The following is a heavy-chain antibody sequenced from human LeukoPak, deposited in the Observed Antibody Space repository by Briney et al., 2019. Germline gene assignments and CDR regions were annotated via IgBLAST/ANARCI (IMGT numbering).Heavy chain of an antibody. D-gene: IGHD1-26*01. V-gene: IGHV3-23*01. CDR1: GFTFSSYA. CDR3: AKGIVGVNYYYYGMDV. Sequence: GGSLRLSCAASGFTFSSYAMSWVRQAPGKGLEWVSAISGSGGSTYYADSVKGRFSISRDNTKNTLYLQMDSLRAEDTAVYYCAKGIVGVNYYYYGMDVWGQGTTVTVSS. J-gene: IGHJ6*02. CDR2: ISGSGGST.